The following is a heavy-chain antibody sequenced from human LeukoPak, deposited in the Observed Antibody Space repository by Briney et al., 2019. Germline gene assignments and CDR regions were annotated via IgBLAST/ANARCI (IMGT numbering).Heavy chain of an antibody. CDR2: IYYSGST. D-gene: IGHD3-16*01. Sequence: SETLSLTCTVFGGSISSYYWSWIRQPPGKGLEWIGYIYYSGSTNYNPSLKSRVTISVDTSKNQFSLKLSSVTAADTAVYYCARGWSAFREFDYWGQGTLVTVSS. V-gene: IGHV4-59*01. CDR1: GGSISSYY. J-gene: IGHJ4*02. CDR3: ARGWSAFREFDY.